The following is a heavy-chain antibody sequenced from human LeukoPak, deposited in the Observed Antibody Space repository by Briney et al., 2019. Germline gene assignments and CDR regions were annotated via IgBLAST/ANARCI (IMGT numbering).Heavy chain of an antibody. Sequence: ASVKVSCKASGYTFSSYTMSWVRQAPGQGLEWMGIINPSGGSTSYAQKFQGRVTMTRDTSTSTVYMELSSLRSEDTAVYYCARVNILLGYCSGGSCWDPWFDPWGQGTLVTVSS. J-gene: IGHJ5*02. CDR2: INPSGGST. D-gene: IGHD2-15*01. CDR3: ARVNILLGYCSGGSCWDPWFDP. CDR1: GYTFSSYT. V-gene: IGHV1-46*01.